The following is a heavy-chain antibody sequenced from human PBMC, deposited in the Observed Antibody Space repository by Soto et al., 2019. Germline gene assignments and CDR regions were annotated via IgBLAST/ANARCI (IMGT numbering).Heavy chain of an antibody. V-gene: IGHV1-2*02. J-gene: IGHJ4*01. CDR2: LNPYSGAT. CDR1: GYPFSENH. D-gene: IGHD4-4*01. Sequence: QVQLVQSGADVRKTGASVKVSCKASGYPFSENHIHWVRQAPGQGLEWMGWLNPYSGATKYAPKFQGRVTMTRDTSISTSYMEVNGPKSDDTAFYYCATARRGTVSLLADWGQGTLVTVSS. CDR3: ATARRGTVSLLAD.